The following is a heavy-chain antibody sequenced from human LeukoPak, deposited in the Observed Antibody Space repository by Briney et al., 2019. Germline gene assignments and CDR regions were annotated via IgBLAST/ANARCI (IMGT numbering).Heavy chain of an antibody. CDR3: AATNVAKPDAWYYQTYNWFDP. CDR1: GFTVSSNY. D-gene: IGHD2-8*01. V-gene: IGHV3-66*01. Sequence: QTGGSLRLSCAASGFTVSSNYMSWVRQAPGKGLEWVSVIYSGGSTYYADSVKGRFTISRDNSKNTLYLQMNSLRAEDTAVYYCAATNVAKPDAWYYQTYNWFDPWGQGTLVTVSS. J-gene: IGHJ5*02. CDR2: IYSGGST.